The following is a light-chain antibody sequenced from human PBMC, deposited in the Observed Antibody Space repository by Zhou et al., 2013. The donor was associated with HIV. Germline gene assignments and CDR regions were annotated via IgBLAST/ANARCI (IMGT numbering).Light chain of an antibody. Sequence: DIQMTQSPSSLSASVGDRVTITCRASRSISTYVNWYQQKPGKTPKLLIYAASSLQSGVPSRFSGSGSGTDFTLTINSLQPEDFATYYCQQSHSPPLTFGGGTNMETK. J-gene: IGKJ4*01. CDR3: QQSHSPPLT. CDR2: AAS. CDR1: RSISTY. V-gene: IGKV1-39*01.